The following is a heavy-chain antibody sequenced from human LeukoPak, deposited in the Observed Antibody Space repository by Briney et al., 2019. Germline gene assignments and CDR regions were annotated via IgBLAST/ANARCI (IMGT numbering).Heavy chain of an antibody. CDR2: IYYSGST. CDR1: GGSISSYY. Sequence: SETLPLTCTVSGGSISSYYWSWIRQPPGKGLEWIGYIYYSGSTNYNPSLKSRVTISVDTSKNQFSLKLSSVTAADTAVYYCARVTIPYYDSSGLMDYWGQGTLVTVSS. CDR3: ARVTIPYYDSSGLMDY. V-gene: IGHV4-59*01. J-gene: IGHJ4*02. D-gene: IGHD3-22*01.